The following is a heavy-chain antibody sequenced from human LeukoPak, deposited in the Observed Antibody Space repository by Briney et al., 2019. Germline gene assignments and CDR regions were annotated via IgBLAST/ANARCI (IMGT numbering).Heavy chain of an antibody. CDR1: GYTFTSYG. V-gene: IGHV1-18*01. J-gene: IGHJ4*02. CDR2: ISAYNGNT. CDR3: ARAHGYDSSGYSEAYFDY. Sequence: ASVTVSCKAPGYTFTSYGISWVRQAPGQGLEWMGWISAYNGNTNYAQKLQGRVTMTTDTSTSTAYMELRSLRSDDTAVYYCARAHGYDSSGYSEAYFDYWGQGTLVTVSS. D-gene: IGHD3-22*01.